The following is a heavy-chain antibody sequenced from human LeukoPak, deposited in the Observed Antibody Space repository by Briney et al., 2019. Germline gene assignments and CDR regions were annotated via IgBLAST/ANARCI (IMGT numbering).Heavy chain of an antibody. CDR3: AKDPPLYYYDSSGYYY. Sequence: GGSLRLSCAASGFTFSSYAMHWVRQAPGKGLEWVALISYDGSNKYYADSVKGRFTISRDNSKNTLYLQMNSLRAEDTAVYYCAKDPPLYYYDSSGYYYWGQGTLVTVSS. J-gene: IGHJ4*02. CDR2: ISYDGSNK. CDR1: GFTFSSYA. V-gene: IGHV3-30*04. D-gene: IGHD3-22*01.